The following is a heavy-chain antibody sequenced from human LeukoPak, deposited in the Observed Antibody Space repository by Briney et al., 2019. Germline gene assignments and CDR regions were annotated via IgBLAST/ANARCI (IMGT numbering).Heavy chain of an antibody. Sequence: SETLSLTCTVSGDSISSSNYYWGWIRQPPGKGKEGIGSIFFSRPAYYNPSLKSRVTISVDTSKNQFSLKLSSVTAADTALYYCARSQFGYSYGSFSYWGRGTLVTVSS. V-gene: IGHV4-39*01. CDR3: ARSQFGYSYGSFSY. J-gene: IGHJ4*02. D-gene: IGHD5-18*01. CDR2: IFFSRPA. CDR1: GDSISSSNYY.